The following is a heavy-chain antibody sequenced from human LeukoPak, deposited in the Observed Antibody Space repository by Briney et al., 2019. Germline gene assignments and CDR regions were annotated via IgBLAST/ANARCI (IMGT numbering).Heavy chain of an antibody. V-gene: IGHV1-69*13. D-gene: IGHD2/OR15-2a*01. CDR2: IIPIYGRA. Sequence: SVKVSCKASGLTLSTYAISWVRQAPGQGLEWMGGIIPIYGRANYSQKFQGRVTMTADESTRTVTMQLSSLRSEDTAVYYCAGFFYDNTNDAFDIWGQGTVVTVS. J-gene: IGHJ3*02. CDR3: AGFFYDNTNDAFDI. CDR1: GLTLSTYA.